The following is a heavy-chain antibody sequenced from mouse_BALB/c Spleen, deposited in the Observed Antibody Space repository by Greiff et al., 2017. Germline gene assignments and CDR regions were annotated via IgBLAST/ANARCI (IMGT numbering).Heavy chain of an antibody. J-gene: IGHJ2*01. CDR2: IDPSDSYT. CDR3: TRREFGGSKGY. D-gene: IGHD1-1*02. CDR1: GYTFTSYW. Sequence: QVQLQQPGAELVKPGASVKMSCKASGYTFTSYWMHWVKQRPGQGLEWIGVIDPSDSYTSYNQKFKGKATLTVDTSSSTAYMQLSSLTSEDSAVYYCTRREFGGSKGYWGQGTTLTVSS. V-gene: IGHV1S127*01.